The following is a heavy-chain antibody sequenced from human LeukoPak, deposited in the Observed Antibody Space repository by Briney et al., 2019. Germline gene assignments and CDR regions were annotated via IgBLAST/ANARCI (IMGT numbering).Heavy chain of an antibody. D-gene: IGHD3-10*01. CDR3: ARPYYYGSGTDY. CDR2: IYYSGST. V-gene: IGHV4-39*01. CDR1: GGFISSSSYY. J-gene: IGHJ4*02. Sequence: PSETLSLTCTVSGGFISSSSYYWGWIRQPPGKGLEWIGSIYYSGSTYYNPSLKSRVTISVDTSKNQFSLKLSSVTAADTAVYYCARPYYYGSGTDYWGQGTLVTVSS.